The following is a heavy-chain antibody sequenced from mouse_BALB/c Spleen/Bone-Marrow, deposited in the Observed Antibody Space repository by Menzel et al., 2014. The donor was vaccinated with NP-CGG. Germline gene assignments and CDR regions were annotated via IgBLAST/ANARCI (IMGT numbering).Heavy chain of an antibody. CDR2: ISTYYGDA. J-gene: IGHJ4*01. CDR3: ARRADSSGYVDAMDY. CDR1: GYTFTDYA. Sequence: QVQLQHSGAELVRPGVSVKISCKGSGYTFTDYAMHWVKQSHAKSLEWIGVISTYYGDASYNQKFKGKATMTVDKSSSTAYMELARPTSEDSAIYYCARRADSSGYVDAMDYWGQGTSVTVSS. D-gene: IGHD3-2*01. V-gene: IGHV1S137*01.